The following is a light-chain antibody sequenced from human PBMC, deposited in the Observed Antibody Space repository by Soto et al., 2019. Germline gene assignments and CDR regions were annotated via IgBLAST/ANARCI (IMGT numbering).Light chain of an antibody. CDR3: QQYGSSPSIT. CDR2: GAS. J-gene: IGKJ5*01. V-gene: IGKV3-20*01. CDR1: QSVVSNY. Sequence: EIVLTQSPGTLSLSPGERATLSCRASQSVVSNYLAWYQQKPGQAPRLLIYGASTGATGLPARFSGSGSGTEFTLSISSLQSEDFAVYYCQQYGSSPSITFGQGTRLEIK.